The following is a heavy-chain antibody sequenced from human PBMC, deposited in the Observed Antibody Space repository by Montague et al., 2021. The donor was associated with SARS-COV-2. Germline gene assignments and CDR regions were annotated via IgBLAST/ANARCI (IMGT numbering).Heavy chain of an antibody. CDR2: IHHSGTT. CDR1: GGSVSGTSYY. CDR3: ARQGGPAGKHWFDP. V-gene: IGHV4-39*01. Sequence: SETLSLTCTVSGGSVSGTSYYWAWIRQPPGKGLEWIVNIHHSGTTFYNLSLKSRVTISVDTSENEVSLKLNSVTAADTAVYYCARQGGPAGKHWFDPWGQGTLVTVSS. J-gene: IGHJ5*02. D-gene: IGHD2-2*01.